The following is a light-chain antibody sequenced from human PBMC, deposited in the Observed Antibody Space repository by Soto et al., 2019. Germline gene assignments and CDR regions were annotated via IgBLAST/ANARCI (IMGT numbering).Light chain of an antibody. CDR1: QGIRND. Sequence: DIQITQSPCSLSESVVERVTITFLASQGIRNDLGWYQQKPGKAPKRLIYAASSLQSGVPSRFSGGGSGTEFTLTISSLQPEDFAVYYCQQYNNWPRTCGQGTRREIK. CDR2: AAS. J-gene: IGKJ5*01. V-gene: IGKV1-17*01. CDR3: QQYNNWPRT.